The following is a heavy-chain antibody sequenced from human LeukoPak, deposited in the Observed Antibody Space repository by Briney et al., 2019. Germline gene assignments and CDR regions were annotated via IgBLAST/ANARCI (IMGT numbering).Heavy chain of an antibody. J-gene: IGHJ4*02. Sequence: SETLSLTCTVSGGSISSYYWSWIRQPAGKGLEWIGRIYTSGSTNYNPSLKSRVTMSVDTSKNQFSLKLSSVTAADTAVYYCAKDMGAAGTGAAFDYWGQGTLVTVSS. V-gene: IGHV4-4*07. CDR2: IYTSGST. CDR1: GGSISSYY. CDR3: AKDMGAAGTGAAFDY. D-gene: IGHD6-13*01.